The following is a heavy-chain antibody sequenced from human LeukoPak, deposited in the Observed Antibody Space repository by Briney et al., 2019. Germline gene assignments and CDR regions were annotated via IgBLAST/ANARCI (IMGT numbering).Heavy chain of an antibody. CDR2: ISYDGSNK. J-gene: IGHJ4*02. V-gene: IGHV3-30*18. Sequence: GGSLRLSCAASGFTFSSYGMHWVRQAPGKGLEWVAVISYDGSNKYYADSVKGRFTISRDNSKNTLCLQMNSLRAEETAVYYCAKEGSYGYYFDYWGQGPLVTVSS. CDR1: GFTFSSYG. D-gene: IGHD5-18*01. CDR3: AKEGSYGYYFDY.